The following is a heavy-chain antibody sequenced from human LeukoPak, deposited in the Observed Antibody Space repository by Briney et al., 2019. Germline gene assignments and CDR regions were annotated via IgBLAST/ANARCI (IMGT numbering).Heavy chain of an antibody. CDR1: GFTFSSYG. V-gene: IGHV3-33*08. D-gene: IGHD3-22*01. J-gene: IGHJ4*02. Sequence: GRSLRLSCAASGFTFSSYGMHWVRQAPGKGLDWVAVIWYDGSNKYYADSVKGRFTISRDNSKNSLYLQMNSLRAEDTAVYYCAREGYDSSGYSEYYFDYWGQGTLVTVSS. CDR3: AREGYDSSGYSEYYFDY. CDR2: IWYDGSNK.